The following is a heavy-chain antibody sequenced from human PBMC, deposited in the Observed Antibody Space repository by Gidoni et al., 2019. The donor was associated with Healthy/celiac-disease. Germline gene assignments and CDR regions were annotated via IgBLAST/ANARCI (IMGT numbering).Heavy chain of an antibody. J-gene: IGHJ6*02. D-gene: IGHD2-2*01. CDR2: IYTSGST. CDR1: GGSISSYY. V-gene: IGHV4-4*07. CDR3: ARGPYCSSTSCRLNYYYGMDV. Sequence: QVQLQESGPGLVKPSETLSLTCTVSGGSISSYYWRWIRQPAGKGLEWIGRIYTSGSTNYNPSLKGRVTMSVDTSKNQFSLKLSSVTAADTAVYYCARGPYCSSTSCRLNYYYGMDVWGQGTTVTVSS.